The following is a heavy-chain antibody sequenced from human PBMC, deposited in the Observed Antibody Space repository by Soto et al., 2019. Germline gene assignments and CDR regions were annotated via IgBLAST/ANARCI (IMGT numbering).Heavy chain of an antibody. Sequence: PSETLSLTCTVSGGSITNYYWAWIRQPAGKGLEWIGRIYTSGSTNYNPSLKSRVTMSVDTSKNQFSLKLSSVTAADTAVYYCARDETVLGFDYWGQGTLVTVS. CDR3: ARDETVLGFDY. CDR2: IYTSGST. V-gene: IGHV4-4*07. J-gene: IGHJ4*02. D-gene: IGHD2-15*01. CDR1: GGSITNYY.